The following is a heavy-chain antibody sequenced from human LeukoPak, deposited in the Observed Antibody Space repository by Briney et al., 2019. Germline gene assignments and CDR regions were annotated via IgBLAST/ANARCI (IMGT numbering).Heavy chain of an antibody. CDR1: GFTFSSYA. Sequence: PGGSLRLSCAASGFTFSSYAMSWVRQAPGKGLEWVSVIYSGGSTYYADSVKGRFTISRDNSKNTLYLQMNSLRAEDTAVYYCARDPPDYGGNSGYWGQGTLVTVSS. CDR2: IYSGGST. D-gene: IGHD4-23*01. V-gene: IGHV3-66*01. CDR3: ARDPPDYGGNSGY. J-gene: IGHJ4*02.